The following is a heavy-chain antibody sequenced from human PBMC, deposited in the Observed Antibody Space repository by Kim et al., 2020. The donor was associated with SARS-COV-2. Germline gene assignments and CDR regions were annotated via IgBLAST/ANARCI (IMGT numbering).Heavy chain of an antibody. CDR3: ASALNNYPYYYYYYGMDV. D-gene: IGHD4-4*01. CDR2: ISHSGST. Sequence: SETLSLTCAVYGGSFSGYYWSWIRQPPGKGLEWIGEISHSGSTNYYPSLRSRVTISVDPSNNQFSLKLSSVTAADTAVYYCASALNNYPYYYYYYGMDVWGQGTTVTVSS. CDR1: GGSFSGYY. V-gene: IGHV4-34*01. J-gene: IGHJ6*02.